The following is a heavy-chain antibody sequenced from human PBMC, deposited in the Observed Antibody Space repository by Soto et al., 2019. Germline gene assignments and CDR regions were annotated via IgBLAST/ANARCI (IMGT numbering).Heavy chain of an antibody. V-gene: IGHV5-51*01. CDR3: ARPREAGKNYYGVDV. Sequence: GESLKISGKGSGYSCTSYWIGWVRQMHGKGLEWMGIIYPGDSDTRYSPSFQGQVTISADKSISTAYLQWSSLKASDTAMYYCARPREAGKNYYGVDVWGQGTTVTVSS. CDR1: GYSCTSYW. CDR2: IYPGDSDT. D-gene: IGHD6-19*01. J-gene: IGHJ6*02.